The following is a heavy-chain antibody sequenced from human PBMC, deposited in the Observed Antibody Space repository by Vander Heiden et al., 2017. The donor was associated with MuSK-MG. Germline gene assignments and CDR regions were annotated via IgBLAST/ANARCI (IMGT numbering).Heavy chain of an antibody. V-gene: IGHV4-59*01. D-gene: IGHD2-2*01. Sequence: QVQLQESGPGLVKPSETLSLTCTVPGGSISSYYWSWIRQPPGQGLEWIGYIYYSGSTNYNPSLKSRVTISVDTSKNQFSLKLSSVTAADTAVYYCARGPIVVVPAAMSWFDPWGQGTLVTVSS. CDR3: ARGPIVVVPAAMSWFDP. J-gene: IGHJ5*02. CDR2: IYYSGST. CDR1: GGSISSYY.